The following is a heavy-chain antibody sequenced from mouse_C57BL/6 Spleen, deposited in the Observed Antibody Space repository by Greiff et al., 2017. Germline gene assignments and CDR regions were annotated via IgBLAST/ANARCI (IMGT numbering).Heavy chain of an antibody. D-gene: IGHD2-12*01. J-gene: IGHJ2*01. CDR2: IYPGGGYT. CDR3: ARFVYYCYSDGHYFDY. Sequence: QVQLKESGAELVRPGTSVKMSCKASGYTFTNYWIGWAKQRPGHGLEWIGDIYPGGGYTNYNEKFKGKATLTADKSSSTAYMQFSSLTSEDSAIYYGARFVYYCYSDGHYFDYWGQGTTLTVSS. CDR1: GYTFTNYW. V-gene: IGHV1-63*01.